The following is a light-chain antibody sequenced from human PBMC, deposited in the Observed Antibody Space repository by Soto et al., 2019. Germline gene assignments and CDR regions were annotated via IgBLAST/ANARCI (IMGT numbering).Light chain of an antibody. J-gene: IGLJ3*02. Sequence: QSALTQPPSASGSPGQSVTISCTGTSSDVGGYNYVSWYQQHPGKAPTLMIYEVNKRPSGVPDRFSGSKSGNTASLTVSGIQAEEAAEYDCCSYAGTSSHLVFGGGTKLTVL. CDR3: CSYAGTSSHLV. V-gene: IGLV2-8*01. CDR2: EVN. CDR1: SSDVGGYNY.